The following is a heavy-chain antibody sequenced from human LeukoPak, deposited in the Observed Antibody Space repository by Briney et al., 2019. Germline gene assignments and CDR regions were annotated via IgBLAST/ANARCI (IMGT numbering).Heavy chain of an antibody. CDR1: GFTFSNFW. V-gene: IGHV3-7*01. J-gene: IGHJ4*02. CDR2: IKQDGGEK. Sequence: GGSLRLSCAASGFTFSNFWMSWVRQAPGKGLEWVANIKQDGGEKYFLDSVKGRFTISRDNAKNSLYLQMNSLRVEDTGLYYCARLGSSGWYRFDCWGQGTLVTVSS. D-gene: IGHD6-19*01. CDR3: ARLGSSGWYRFDC.